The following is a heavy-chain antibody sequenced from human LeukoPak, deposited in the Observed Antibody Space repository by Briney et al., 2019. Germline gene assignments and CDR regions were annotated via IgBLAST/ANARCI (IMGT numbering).Heavy chain of an antibody. J-gene: IGHJ4*02. D-gene: IGHD3-10*01. Sequence: PGGSLRLSCAASGFTVSSNYMSWVRQAPGKGLEWVSVIYSGGSTYYADSVKGRFTISRDNSKNTLYLQMNSLRSEDTAVYYCARAYYGSGSYYNEAGGYYFDYWGQGTLVTVSS. CDR2: IYSGGST. V-gene: IGHV3-53*05. CDR1: GFTVSSNY. CDR3: ARAYYGSGSYYNEAGGYYFDY.